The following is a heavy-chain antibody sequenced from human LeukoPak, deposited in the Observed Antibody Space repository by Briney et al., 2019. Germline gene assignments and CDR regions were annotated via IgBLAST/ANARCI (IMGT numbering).Heavy chain of an antibody. J-gene: IGHJ4*02. CDR3: ARGPGYCSGGSCYEYYFDY. D-gene: IGHD2-15*01. CDR1: GYTFTSYD. Sequence: ASVTVSCKASGYTFTSYDINWLRQATGQGLEWMGWMNPNSGNTDYAQKFQGRVTMTRNTSISTAYMELSSLRSEDTAVYYCARGPGYCSGGSCYEYYFDYWGQGTLVTVSS. V-gene: IGHV1-8*01. CDR2: MNPNSGNT.